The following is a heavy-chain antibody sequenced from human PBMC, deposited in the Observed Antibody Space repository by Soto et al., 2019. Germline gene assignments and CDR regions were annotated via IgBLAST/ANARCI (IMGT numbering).Heavy chain of an antibody. J-gene: IGHJ4*02. Sequence: EVQVVESGGDLVQPGGSLRLSCTASGFTFNTYPMHWVRQAPGKGLEYVSAISTNGDSTYYANSVQGRFTISRDNSKNTPYLQMDSLRADDTAIYYCARGVGSSRSWDYFDYWGQGTLVTVSS. CDR1: GFTFNTYP. CDR3: ARGVGSSRSWDYFDY. V-gene: IGHV3-64*01. D-gene: IGHD1-26*01. CDR2: ISTNGDST.